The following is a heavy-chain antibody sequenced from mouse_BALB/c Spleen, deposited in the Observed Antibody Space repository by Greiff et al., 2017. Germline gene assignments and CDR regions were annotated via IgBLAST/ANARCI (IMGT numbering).Heavy chain of an antibody. D-gene: IGHD2-12*01. J-gene: IGHJ4*01. CDR2: ISSGGSYT. V-gene: IGHV5-6*02. CDR1: RFTFSSYG. Sequence: EVMLVESGGDLVKPGGSLKLSCAASRFTFSSYGMSWVRQTPDKRLEWVATISSGGSYTYYPDSVKGRFTISRDNAKNTLYLQMSSLKSEDTAMYYCARPYDDYAMDYWGQGTSVTVSS. CDR3: ARPYDDYAMDY.